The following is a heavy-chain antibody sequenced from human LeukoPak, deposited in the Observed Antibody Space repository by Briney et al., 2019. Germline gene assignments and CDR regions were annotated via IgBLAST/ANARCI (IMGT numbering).Heavy chain of an antibody. J-gene: IGHJ3*02. V-gene: IGHV4-59*01. CDR3: ARHITVDAFDI. CDR1: GGSISNYY. D-gene: IGHD2-21*01. CDR2: IYDSGST. Sequence: SETLSLTCTVSGGSISNYYWSWIRQPPGKGLEWIGYIYDSGSTSYNPSLQSRVTISVDTSKNQFSLKLTSVTAADTAVYYCARHITVDAFDIWGQGTMVTVSS.